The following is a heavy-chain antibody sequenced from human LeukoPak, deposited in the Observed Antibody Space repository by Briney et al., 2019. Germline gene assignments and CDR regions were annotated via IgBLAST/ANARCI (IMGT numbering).Heavy chain of an antibody. D-gene: IGHD3-16*01. CDR2: INPNNGPT. J-gene: IGHJ4*02. CDR1: GYSFTGYF. Sequence: ASVKVSCKASGYSFTGYFLHWVRQAPGQGLEWMGWINPNNGPTNYTQKFKGRVTMTRDTSSATGYMELNRLTSDDTAVFYCARAWGSLYYFDHWGQGTLVTVSS. V-gene: IGHV1-2*02. CDR3: ARAWGSLYYFDH.